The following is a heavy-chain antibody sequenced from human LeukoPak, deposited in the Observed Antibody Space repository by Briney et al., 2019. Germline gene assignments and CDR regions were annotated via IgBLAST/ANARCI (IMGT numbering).Heavy chain of an antibody. Sequence: PSETLSLTCTVSGYSISSGYYWGWIRQPPGKGLEWIGSIYYSGSTYYNPSLKSRVTISVDTSKNQFSLKLSSVTAADTAVYYCARGGDYYDFDYWGQGTLVTVSS. D-gene: IGHD3-22*01. CDR2: IYYSGST. CDR1: GYSISSGYY. CDR3: ARGGDYYDFDY. V-gene: IGHV4-38-2*02. J-gene: IGHJ4*02.